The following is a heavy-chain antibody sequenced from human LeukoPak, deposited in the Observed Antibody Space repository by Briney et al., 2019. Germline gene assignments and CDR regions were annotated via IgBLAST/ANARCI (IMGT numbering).Heavy chain of an antibody. D-gene: IGHD3-10*01. CDR3: ARGPRPYYYGSGSYYHEYFQH. CDR1: GFTFSSYG. V-gene: IGHV3-30*02. J-gene: IGHJ1*01. CDR2: IRYDGSNK. Sequence: PGGSLRLSCAASGFTFSSYGMHWVRQAPGKGLEWVAFIRYDGSNKYYADSVKGRFTISRDNSKNTLYLQMNSLRAEDTAVYYCARGPRPYYYGSGSYYHEYFQHWGQGTLVTVSS.